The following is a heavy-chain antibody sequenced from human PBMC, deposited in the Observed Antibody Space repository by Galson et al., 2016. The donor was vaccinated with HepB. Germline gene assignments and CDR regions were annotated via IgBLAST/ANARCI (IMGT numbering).Heavy chain of an antibody. CDR1: GFIFSSYS. Sequence: SLRLSCAASGFIFSSYSMNWVRQAPGKGLEWVPYISSSSSTINHADSVKGRFTISRDNAKNSLYLHMNSLRDEDTAVYYCAREGPWGSYYPHFDVWGQGTLVTVSS. CDR2: ISSSSSTI. V-gene: IGHV3-48*02. CDR3: AREGPWGSYYPHFDV. D-gene: IGHD3-10*01. J-gene: IGHJ4*02.